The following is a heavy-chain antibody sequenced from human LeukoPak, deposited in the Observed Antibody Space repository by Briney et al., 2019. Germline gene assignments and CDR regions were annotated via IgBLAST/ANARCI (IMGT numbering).Heavy chain of an antibody. J-gene: IGHJ4*02. CDR1: GYTFTRNF. CDR2: FNPSGGSA. D-gene: IGHD2-15*01. CDR3: ARESCSGGSCYYFVY. Sequence: ASVKVSCKASGYTFTRNFMHWVRQAPGHGLEWMGVFNPSGGSATYSQNFQGRVTMTRDTSTSTVYMEMSSLRSEDTAVYYCARESCSGGSCYYFVYWGQGTLVTVSS. V-gene: IGHV1-46*01.